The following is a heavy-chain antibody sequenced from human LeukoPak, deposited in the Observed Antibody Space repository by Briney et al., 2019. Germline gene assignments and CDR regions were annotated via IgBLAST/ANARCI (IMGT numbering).Heavy chain of an antibody. CDR3: LREAGRSGDAFDI. CDR2: ISYDGSNK. J-gene: IGHJ3*02. D-gene: IGHD5-12*01. CDR1: GFTFSSYA. Sequence: PGGSLRLSCAASGFTFSSYAMHWVRQAPGKGLEWVAVISYDGSNKYYADSVKGRFTISRDNSKNTLYLQMNSLRAEDTAVYYCLREAGRSGDAFDIWGQGTMVTVSS. V-gene: IGHV3-30-3*01.